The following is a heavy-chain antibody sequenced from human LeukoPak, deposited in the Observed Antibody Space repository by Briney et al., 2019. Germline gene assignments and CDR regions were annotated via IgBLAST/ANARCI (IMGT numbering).Heavy chain of an antibody. V-gene: IGHV4-30-2*01. J-gene: IGHJ5*02. D-gene: IGHD3-16*01. CDR3: AGAYGNWFDP. Sequence: SQTLSLTCAVSGGSISSGGYSWSWTRQPPGKGLEWIGYIYHSGSTYYNPSLKSRVTISVDRSKNQFSLKLSSVTAADTAVYYCAGAYGNWFDPWGQGTLVTVSS. CDR2: IYHSGST. CDR1: GGSISSGGYS.